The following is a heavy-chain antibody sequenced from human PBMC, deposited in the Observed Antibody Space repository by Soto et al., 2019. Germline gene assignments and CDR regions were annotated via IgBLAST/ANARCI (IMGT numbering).Heavy chain of an antibody. Sequence: SETLSLTCAVYGGSFSGYYWSWIRQPPGKGLEWIGEINHSGSTNYNPSLKSPVTISVDTSKNQFSLKLSSVTAADTAVYYCASVTTVMGGWFDPWGQGTLVTVSS. V-gene: IGHV4-34*01. CDR3: ASVTTVMGGWFDP. D-gene: IGHD4-17*01. CDR1: GGSFSGYY. CDR2: INHSGST. J-gene: IGHJ5*02.